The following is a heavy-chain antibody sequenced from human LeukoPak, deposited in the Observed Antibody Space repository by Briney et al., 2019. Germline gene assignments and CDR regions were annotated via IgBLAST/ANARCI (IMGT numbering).Heavy chain of an antibody. Sequence: SESLSLTCTVSGGSISSYYWSWIRQPPGKGLEWIGYIYYSGSTNYNPSLKSRVTISVDTSKNQFSLKLSSVTAADTAVYYCARKSTDGYNEGLDYWGQGTLVTVSS. V-gene: IGHV4-59*01. CDR3: ARKSTDGYNEGLDY. CDR2: IYYSGST. CDR1: GGSISSYY. J-gene: IGHJ4*02. D-gene: IGHD5-24*01.